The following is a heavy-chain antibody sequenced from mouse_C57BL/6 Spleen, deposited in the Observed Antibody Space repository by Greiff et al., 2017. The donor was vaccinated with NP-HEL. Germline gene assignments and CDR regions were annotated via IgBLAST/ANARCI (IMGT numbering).Heavy chain of an antibody. Sequence: QVQLQQPGAELVKPGASVKMSCKASGYTFTSYWITWVKPRPGQGLEWIGDIYPGSGSTNYNEKFKSKATLTVDTSSSTAYMQLSSLTSEDSAVYYCARGDYDGVFFAYWGQGTLVTVSA. J-gene: IGHJ3*01. D-gene: IGHD2-4*01. CDR3: ARGDYDGVFFAY. CDR1: GYTFTSYW. CDR2: IYPGSGST. V-gene: IGHV1-55*01.